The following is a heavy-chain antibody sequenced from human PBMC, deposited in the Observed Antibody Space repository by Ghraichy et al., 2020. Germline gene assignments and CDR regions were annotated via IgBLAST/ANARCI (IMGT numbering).Heavy chain of an antibody. CDR1: GGFGSSYY. D-gene: IGHD1-26*01. CDR2: IATSGAT. CDR3: ATSPVFSGTDYGCLDP. J-gene: IGHJ5*02. V-gene: IGHV4-4*09. Sequence: SETLSLTCSVSGGFGSSYYWSWIRQTPGKGLEWIGFIATSGATSYNPSLKSRLSISLDTSKNQFSLEVRSMTAADTAVYYCATSPVFSGTDYGCLDPWGQGILVTVSS.